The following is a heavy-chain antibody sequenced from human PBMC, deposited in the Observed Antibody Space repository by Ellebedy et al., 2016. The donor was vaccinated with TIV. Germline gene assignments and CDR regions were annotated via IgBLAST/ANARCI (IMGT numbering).Heavy chain of an antibody. CDR2: ITYSGMT. CDR1: GGSISRSPDY. Sequence: GSLRLSXTVSGGSISRSPDYWAWIRQPPGKGLEWIGSITYSGMTHYTPSLRGRLTISVDTSENHFSLRLSSVTAADNAVYYCARHAVETDTITYFDNWGQGTLVTVSS. V-gene: IGHV4-39*01. D-gene: IGHD5-24*01. CDR3: ARHAVETDTITYFDN. J-gene: IGHJ4*02.